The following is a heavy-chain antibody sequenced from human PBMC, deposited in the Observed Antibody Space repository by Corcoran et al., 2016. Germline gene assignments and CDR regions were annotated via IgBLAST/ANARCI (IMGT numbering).Heavy chain of an antibody. J-gene: IGHJ6*02. Sequence: QVTLRESGPALVKPTQTLTLTCTFSGFSLSTSGMCVSWIRQPPGKALEWLALIDWDDDKYYSTSLKTRLTISKDTSKNQVVLTMTNMDPVDTATYYCARILSGSGTYYGMDVWCQGTTVTVSS. CDR2: IDWDDDK. V-gene: IGHV2-70*01. CDR3: ARILSGSGTYYGMDV. D-gene: IGHD6-19*01. CDR1: GFSLSTSGMC.